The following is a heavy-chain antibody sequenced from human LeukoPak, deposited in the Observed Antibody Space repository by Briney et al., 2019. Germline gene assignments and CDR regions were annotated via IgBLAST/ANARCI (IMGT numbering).Heavy chain of an antibody. V-gene: IGHV1-18*01. D-gene: IGHD3-9*01. CDR2: ISAYNGNT. J-gene: IGHJ6*02. CDR1: GYTFTSYG. Sequence: ASVKVSCNASGYTFTSYGISWVRQAPGQGLEWMGWISAYNGNTNYAQKLQGRVTMTTDTSTSTAYMELRSLRSDDTAVYYCAYYDILTGYSFYGMDIWGQGTTVTVSS. CDR3: AYYDILTGYSFYGMDI.